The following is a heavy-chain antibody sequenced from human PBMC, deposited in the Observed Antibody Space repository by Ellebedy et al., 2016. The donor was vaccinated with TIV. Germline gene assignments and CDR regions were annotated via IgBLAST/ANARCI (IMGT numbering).Heavy chain of an antibody. D-gene: IGHD4-17*01. CDR3: ARESYGDYYRGRWFDP. J-gene: IGHJ5*02. CDR2: INPNSGGT. V-gene: IGHV1-2*02. Sequence: AASVKVSCKASGYNFTGYYMHWVRQAPGQGLEWMGWINPNSGGTKYAQKFQGRVTMTRDTSISTAYMELSRLRSNDTAVYYCARESYGDYYRGRWFDPWGQGTLVTVSS. CDR1: GYNFTGYY.